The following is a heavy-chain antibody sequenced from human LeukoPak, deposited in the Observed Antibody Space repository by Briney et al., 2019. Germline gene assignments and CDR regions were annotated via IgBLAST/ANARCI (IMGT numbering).Heavy chain of an antibody. CDR2: IYTSGST. CDR1: GGSISRGSYY. Sequence: QASETLSLTCTVSGGSISRGSYYWSWIWQPAGKGLEWIGRIYTSGSTNYNPSLKSRVTISLDTSENHFSLKLSSVTAADTAVYYCARVTTGGYYNYWGQGTLVTVSS. J-gene: IGHJ4*02. CDR3: ARVTTGGYYNY. D-gene: IGHD3-22*01. V-gene: IGHV4-61*02.